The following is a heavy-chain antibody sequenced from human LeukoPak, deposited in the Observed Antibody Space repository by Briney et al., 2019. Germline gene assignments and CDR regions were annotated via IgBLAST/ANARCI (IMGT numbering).Heavy chain of an antibody. CDR3: AGGSPQWGLATIVVVFNAFDI. V-gene: IGHV1-2*02. D-gene: IGHD3-22*01. CDR1: GYTFTGYY. Sequence: ASVKVSCKASGYTFTGYYMHWVRQAPGQGLEWMGWINPNSGGTNYAQKFQGRVTMTRDTSISTAYMELSRLRSDDTAVYYCAGGSPQWGLATIVVVFNAFDIWGQGTMVTVSS. CDR2: INPNSGGT. J-gene: IGHJ3*02.